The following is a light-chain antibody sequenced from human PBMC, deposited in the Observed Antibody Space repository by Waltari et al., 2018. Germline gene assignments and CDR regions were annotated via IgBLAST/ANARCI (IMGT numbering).Light chain of an antibody. CDR2: VNSDGSN. CDR1: SGYSSNV. CDR3: PTGGHGTWV. Sequence: LVLPHSPSASASRGAAAKPTCTLRSGYSSNVIAWLQQQPGKGPRHWMKVNSDGSNRKGGDTPDRFAASNSGTECYLTTSSLQAEDEADYCCPTGGHGTWVFGGGTKLTVL. V-gene: IGLV4-69*01. J-gene: IGLJ3*02.